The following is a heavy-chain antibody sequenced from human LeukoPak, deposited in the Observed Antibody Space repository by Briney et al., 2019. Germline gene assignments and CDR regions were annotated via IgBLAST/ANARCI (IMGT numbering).Heavy chain of an antibody. CDR3: VRAPRDSSTMLDY. CDR1: GYTFTTYW. Sequence: GASVKVSCKASGYTFTTYWIQWVRQAPGQGLEWVALINPNDGSTTYAHKFQGRVTMTRDTSTSTVYMDLSRLTSEDTAVYYCVRAPRDSSTMLDYWGQGTLVTVS. CDR2: INPNDGST. D-gene: IGHD6-13*01. J-gene: IGHJ4*02. V-gene: IGHV1-46*01.